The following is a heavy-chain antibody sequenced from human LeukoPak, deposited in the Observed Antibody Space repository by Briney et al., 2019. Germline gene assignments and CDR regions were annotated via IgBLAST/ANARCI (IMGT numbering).Heavy chain of an antibody. Sequence: VGCLRHSRAASGFTLTDYLMNWVRQAPGTGVEWVSLITVSGDSSFYGDSVKGRFTISRDNSKNTLYLQMNSLRVEDTAVYYCAKDLEVLWFGDPTDASDIWGQGTMVTVAS. J-gene: IGHJ3*02. CDR1: GFTLTDYL. CDR3: AKDLEVLWFGDPTDASDI. CDR2: ITVSGDSS. V-gene: IGHV3-23*01. D-gene: IGHD3-10*01.